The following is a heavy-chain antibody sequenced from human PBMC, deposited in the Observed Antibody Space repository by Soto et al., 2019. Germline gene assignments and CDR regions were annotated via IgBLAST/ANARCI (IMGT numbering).Heavy chain of an antibody. CDR1: GGTFSSYA. CDR3: AREDRPPTPDRRFDP. J-gene: IGHJ5*02. Sequence: GASVKVSCKASGGTFSSYAISWVRQAPGQGLEWMGGIIPIFGTANYAQKFQGRVTITADKSTSTDYMELSSLRSEDTAVYYCAREDRPPTPDRRFDPWGQGTLVTVSS. CDR2: IIPIFGTA. D-gene: IGHD4-17*01. V-gene: IGHV1-69*06.